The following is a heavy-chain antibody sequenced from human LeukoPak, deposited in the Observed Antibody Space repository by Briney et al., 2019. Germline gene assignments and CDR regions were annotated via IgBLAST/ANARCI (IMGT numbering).Heavy chain of an antibody. Sequence: ASETLSLTCTVSGGSISSGDYYWRWIRQPPGKGLEWIGYIYYSGSTYYNPSLKSRVTISVDTSKNQFSLKLSSVTAADTAVYYCARDQASGGSYCYSTNWFDPWGQGTLVTVSS. V-gene: IGHV4-30-4*08. D-gene: IGHD1-26*01. CDR1: GGSISSGDYY. J-gene: IGHJ5*02. CDR2: IYYSGST. CDR3: ARDQASGGSYCYSTNWFDP.